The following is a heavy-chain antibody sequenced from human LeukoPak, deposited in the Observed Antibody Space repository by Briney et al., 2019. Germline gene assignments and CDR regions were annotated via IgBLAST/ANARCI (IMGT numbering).Heavy chain of an antibody. D-gene: IGHD3-10*01. CDR1: GGSISSYY. CDR2: IYYSGST. V-gene: IGHV4-59*08. J-gene: IGHJ4*02. Sequence: PSETLSLTCTVSGGSISSYYWSWFRQPPGKGLEWIGYIYYSGSTNYNPSLKSRVTISLDTSKNQCTLKLNSVTAADTAVYFCARGGIGSGRFDSWGQGTLVTVSS. CDR3: ARGGIGSGRFDS.